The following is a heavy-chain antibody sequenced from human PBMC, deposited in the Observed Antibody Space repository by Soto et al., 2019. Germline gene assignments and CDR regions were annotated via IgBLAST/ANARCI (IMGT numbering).Heavy chain of an antibody. J-gene: IGHJ4*02. CDR3: AKDLSLSTPFYYDSSGLDY. Sequence: GGSLRLSCAASGLTFDDYAMHWVRQAPGKGLEWVSGISWNSGTIGYADSVKGRFTISRGNAKDSLYLQMNSLRAEDTALYYCAKDLSLSTPFYYDSSGLDYWGQGTLVTV. D-gene: IGHD3-22*01. V-gene: IGHV3-9*01. CDR1: GLTFDDYA. CDR2: ISWNSGTI.